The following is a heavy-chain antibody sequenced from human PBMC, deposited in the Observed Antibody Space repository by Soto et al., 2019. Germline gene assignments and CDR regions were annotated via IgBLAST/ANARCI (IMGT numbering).Heavy chain of an antibody. CDR3: AKGYDFWSGYWDV. J-gene: IGHJ6*02. D-gene: IGHD3-3*01. Sequence: GGSLRLSCAASGFTFSSYAMSWVRQAPGKGLEWVSAISGSGGSTYYADSVKGRFTITRDNSKNTLYLQMNSLRAEDTAVYYCAKGYDFWSGYWDVWGQGTTVTVSS. CDR1: GFTFSSYA. CDR2: ISGSGGST. V-gene: IGHV3-23*01.